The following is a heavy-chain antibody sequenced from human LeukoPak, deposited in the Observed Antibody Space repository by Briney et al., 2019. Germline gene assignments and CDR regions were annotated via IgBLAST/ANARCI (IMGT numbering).Heavy chain of an antibody. CDR3: ARGGFRLGELSFVPGKFLDF. J-gene: IGHJ4*02. CDR2: IIPIFGTA. CDR1: GGTFSSYA. Sequence: SVKVSCKASGGTFSSYAISWVRQAPGQGLEWMGGIIPIFGTANYAQKFQGRVTITADKSTTTAYMELSTLRSEDPAVYYCARGGFRLGELSFVPGKFLDFWGPGTLVTVSS. V-gene: IGHV1-69*06. D-gene: IGHD3-16*02.